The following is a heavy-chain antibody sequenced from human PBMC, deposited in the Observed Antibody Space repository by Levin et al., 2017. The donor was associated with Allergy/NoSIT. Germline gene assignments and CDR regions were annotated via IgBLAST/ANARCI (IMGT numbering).Heavy chain of an antibody. D-gene: IGHD3-10*01. Sequence: GGSLRLSCAASGFTFSGYDMHWVRQTAGKSLEWVSAIGIAGDTHYSGSVRGRFTISRENAESSLYLQMYSVRAGDTAVDFWCKALGSGSPQGESFHVWGQGTLVTVSS. V-gene: IGHV3-13*01. CDR3: CKALGSGSPQGESFHV. CDR2: IGIAGDT. CDR1: GFTFSGYD. J-gene: IGHJ4*02.